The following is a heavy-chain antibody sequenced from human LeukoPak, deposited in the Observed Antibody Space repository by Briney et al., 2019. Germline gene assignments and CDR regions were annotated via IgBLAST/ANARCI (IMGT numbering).Heavy chain of an antibody. J-gene: IGHJ6*02. V-gene: IGHV3-48*03. D-gene: IGHD5/OR15-5a*01. CDR1: GFTFNIYE. CDR3: ARRSTMSYHAIDV. Sequence: TGGSLRLSCAASGFTFNIYEMNWVRQAPGKGLEWISYITDGGSAVYYADSVKGRFTVSRDNARNSLFLLVNSLRAEDTATYYCARRSTMSYHAIDVWGQGTMVTVSS. CDR2: ITDGGSAV.